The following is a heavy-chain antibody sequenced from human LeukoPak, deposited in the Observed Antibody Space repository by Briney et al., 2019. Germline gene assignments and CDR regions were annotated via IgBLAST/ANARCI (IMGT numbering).Heavy chain of an antibody. CDR1: GFTFSSYA. CDR3: AKGMTTNPYVFNI. D-gene: IGHD5-24*01. V-gene: IGHV3-23*01. Sequence: PGGSLRLSCAASGFTFSSYAMSWVRQAPGKGLEWVSAISGSGGSTDYADSVKGRFTISRDNSKNSLYLQMNSLRAEDTAVYYCAKGMTTNPYVFNIWGQGTMVTVSS. J-gene: IGHJ3*02. CDR2: ISGSGGST.